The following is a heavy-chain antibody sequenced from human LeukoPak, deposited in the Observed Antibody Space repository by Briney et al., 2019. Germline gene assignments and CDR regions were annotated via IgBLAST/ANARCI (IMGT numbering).Heavy chain of an antibody. CDR2: MNPNSGNA. V-gene: IGHV1-8*01. J-gene: IGHJ6*03. D-gene: IGHD6-6*01. CDR3: AREGGIARPPYLYYYIDV. CDR1: GYTFTSYD. Sequence: GASVKVSCKASGYTFTSYDINWVRQATGQGLEWMGWMNPNSGNAGYAQKFQGRVTMTRNTSTSTAYMELRSLRSDDTAVYYCAREGGIARPPYLYYYIDVWGKGTTVTVSS.